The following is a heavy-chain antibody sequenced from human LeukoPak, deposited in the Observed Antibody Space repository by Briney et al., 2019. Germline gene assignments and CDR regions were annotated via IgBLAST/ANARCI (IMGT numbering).Heavy chain of an antibody. V-gene: IGHV4-39*07. J-gene: IGHJ4*02. CDR2: IYYSGST. CDR1: GGSISSSSYY. D-gene: IGHD3-10*01. CDR3: ARDSYYYRSGTLYYFDY. Sequence: SETLSLTCTVSGGSISSSSYYWGWIRQPPGKGLEWIGSIYYSGSTYYNPSLKSRVTISVDTSKNQFSLKLSSVTAADTAVYYCARDSYYYRSGTLYYFDYWGQGTLVTVSS.